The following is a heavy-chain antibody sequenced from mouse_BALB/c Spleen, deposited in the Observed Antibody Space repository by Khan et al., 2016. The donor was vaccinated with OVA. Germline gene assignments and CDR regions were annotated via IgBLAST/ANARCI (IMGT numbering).Heavy chain of an antibody. Sequence: QVQLQQSAAELARPGASVKMSCKASGYSFTTYTIHWVKQRPGQGLEWIGNINPSSGYIEYNQKFKDKTTLTADKSSSTAYMQLSSLTSEDSAVXYCASLRLRVAYWGQGTSVTVSS. CDR2: INPSSGYI. J-gene: IGHJ4*01. CDR1: GYSFTTYT. CDR3: ASLRLRVAY. V-gene: IGHV1-4*02. D-gene: IGHD1-2*01.